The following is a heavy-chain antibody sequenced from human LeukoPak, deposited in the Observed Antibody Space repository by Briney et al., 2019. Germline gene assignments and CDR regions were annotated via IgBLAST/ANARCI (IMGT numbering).Heavy chain of an antibody. CDR1: GYSISSGYY. J-gene: IGHJ4*02. V-gene: IGHV4-38-2*02. CDR2: IYHSGRT. CDR3: ARQRTVVTPEFFDY. Sequence: SETLSLTCTVSGYSISSGYYWGWIRQPPGKGLEWIGSIYHSGRTYYNPSLKSRVTISVDTSKNQFSLKLSSVTAADTAIYYCARQRTVVTPEFFDYWGQGTLVIVSS. D-gene: IGHD4-23*01.